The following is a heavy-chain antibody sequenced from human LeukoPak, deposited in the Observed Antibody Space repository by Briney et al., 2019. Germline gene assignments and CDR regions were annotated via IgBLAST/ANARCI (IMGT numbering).Heavy chain of an antibody. CDR2: INTNTGNP. CDR3: ARDFMGPQKYSSSNWFDP. D-gene: IGHD6-6*01. V-gene: IGHV7-4-1*02. CDR1: GYTSTSYA. J-gene: IGHJ5*02. Sequence: ASVKVSCKASGYTSTSYAMNWVRQAPGQGLEWMGWINTNTGNPTYAQGFTGRFVFSLDTSVSTAYLQISSLKAEDTAVYYCARDFMGPQKYSSSNWFDPWGQGTLVTVSS.